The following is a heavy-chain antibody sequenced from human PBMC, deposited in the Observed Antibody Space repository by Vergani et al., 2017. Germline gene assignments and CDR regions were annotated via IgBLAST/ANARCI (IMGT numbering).Heavy chain of an antibody. CDR2: ISAYNGNT. CDR3: ARLGYSYGYWGWFDP. CDR1: GYTFTSYG. D-gene: IGHD5-18*01. V-gene: IGHV1-18*01. Sequence: QVQLVQSGAEVKKPGASVKVSCKASGYTFTSYGIRRVRQAPGQGLEWMGWISAYNGNTNYAQKLQGRVTMTTDTSTSTAYMELRSLRSDDTAVYYCARLGYSYGYWGWFDPWGQGTLVTVSS. J-gene: IGHJ5*02.